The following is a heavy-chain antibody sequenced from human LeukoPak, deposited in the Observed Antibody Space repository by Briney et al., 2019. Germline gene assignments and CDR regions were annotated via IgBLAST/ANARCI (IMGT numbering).Heavy chain of an antibody. CDR2: IYYSGST. CDR3: ATPQAYDILTGYYPGY. Sequence: GSLRLSCAASGFTFSNYWIHWVRQPPGKGLEWIGSIYYSGSTYYNPSLKSRVTISVDTSKNQFSLKLSSVTAADTAVYYCATPQAYDILTGYYPGYWGQGTLVTVSS. CDR1: GFTFSNYW. D-gene: IGHD3-9*01. V-gene: IGHV4-39*01. J-gene: IGHJ4*02.